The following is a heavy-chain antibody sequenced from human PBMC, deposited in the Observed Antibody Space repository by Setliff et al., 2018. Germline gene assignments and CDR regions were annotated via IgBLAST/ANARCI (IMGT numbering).Heavy chain of an antibody. Sequence: SETLSLTCTVSGGSISSRSYYWGWIRQPPGKGLEWIGSIYHSGSPDYNPSFKSRVTISRDTSKNQFSLKLSSVTAADPAVYFCARDNTMVGATDYWGLGTLVTVSS. V-gene: IGHV4-39*07. J-gene: IGHJ4*02. CDR2: IYHSGSP. CDR1: GGSISSRSYY. CDR3: ARDNTMVGATDY. D-gene: IGHD1-26*01.